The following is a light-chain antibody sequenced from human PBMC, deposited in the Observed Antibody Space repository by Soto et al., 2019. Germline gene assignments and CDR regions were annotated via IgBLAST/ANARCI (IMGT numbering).Light chain of an antibody. CDR2: GAS. CDR3: QQYDSSPRT. CDR1: QSFTSTS. J-gene: IGKJ1*01. V-gene: IGKV3-20*01. Sequence: EILLTQSPGTLSLSLGERATLSCRASQSFTSTSLAWYQQKPGQAPRLLISGASRRAAGIPDRFSGSGSGTDFTLTISRLESEDLAVYYCQQYDSSPRTFGQGTKVDIK.